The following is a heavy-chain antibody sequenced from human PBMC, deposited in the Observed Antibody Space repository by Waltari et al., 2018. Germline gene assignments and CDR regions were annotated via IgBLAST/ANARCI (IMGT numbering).Heavy chain of an antibody. Sequence: EVQLVESGGGLVQPGRSLRLSCAASGFTFDDYAMHWVRQAPGKGLEWVTGISWNSGSIDYVHAVKGGFTISSDNAKNSLYLIMNSLRSEDAAWYYVVRVLTVADFDCWGQGTLVTVSS. J-gene: IGHJ4*02. V-gene: IGHV3-9*01. CDR3: VRVLTVADFDC. CDR2: ISWNSGSI. CDR1: GFTFDDYA. D-gene: IGHD4-17*01.